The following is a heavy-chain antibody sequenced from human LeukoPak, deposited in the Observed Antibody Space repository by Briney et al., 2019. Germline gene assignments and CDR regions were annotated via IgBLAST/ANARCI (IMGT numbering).Heavy chain of an antibody. Sequence: GGSLRLSCAASGFTFSSYAMSWVRQAPGKGLEWVSAISGSGGSTYYADSVKGRFTISRDNSKNTLYLQMNSLRAEDTAVYYCAKVASSDGPESSGSYYSDYWGQGTLVTVSS. V-gene: IGHV3-23*01. D-gene: IGHD3-10*01. J-gene: IGHJ4*02. CDR3: AKVASSDGPESSGSYYSDY. CDR1: GFTFSSYA. CDR2: ISGSGGST.